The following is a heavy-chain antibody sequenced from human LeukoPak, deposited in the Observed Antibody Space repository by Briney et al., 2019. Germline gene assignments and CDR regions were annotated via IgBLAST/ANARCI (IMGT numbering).Heavy chain of an antibody. CDR3: ARSPRWLQLNAFDI. CDR2: INPNSGGT. V-gene: IGHV1-2*02. CDR1: GYTFTGCY. D-gene: IGHD5-24*01. Sequence: ASVKVSCKASGYTFTGCYMHWVRQAPGQGLEWMGWINPNSGGTNYAQKFQGRVTMTRDTSIGTAYMELSRLRSDDTAVYYCARSPRWLQLNAFDIWGQGTMVTVSS. J-gene: IGHJ3*02.